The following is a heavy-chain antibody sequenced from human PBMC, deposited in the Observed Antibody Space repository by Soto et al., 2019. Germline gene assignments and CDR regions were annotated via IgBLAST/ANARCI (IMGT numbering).Heavy chain of an antibody. CDR2: ILYDGSNQ. D-gene: IGHD6-13*01. CDR1: GFTFSSYA. J-gene: IGHJ5*02. V-gene: IGHV3-33*06. Sequence: QVQLVESGGGVVQPGRSLRLSCAASGFTFSSYAMHWVRQAPGKGLEWVAAILYDGSNQYYADAVKGRFTISRDNSKNKLYLQMNSLRVEDTAVYYCAKEGRVGYSTRIFRRDNWFDPWGQGTPVTVSS. CDR3: AKEGRVGYSTRIFRRDNWFDP.